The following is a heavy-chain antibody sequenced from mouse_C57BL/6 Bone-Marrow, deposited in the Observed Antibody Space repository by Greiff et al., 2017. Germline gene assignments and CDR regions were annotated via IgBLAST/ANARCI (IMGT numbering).Heavy chain of an antibody. CDR1: GYTFTSYG. V-gene: IGHV1-81*01. CDR3: ASPGIYYYGSSPAY. CDR2: IYPRSGNT. Sequence: VQLQQSGAELARPGASVKLSCKASGYTFTSYGISWVKQRTGQGLEWIGEIYPRSGNTYYTEKFKGKATLTADKSSSTAYMELRSLTSVDSAVYFCASPGIYYYGSSPAYWGQGTLVTVSA. J-gene: IGHJ3*01. D-gene: IGHD1-1*01.